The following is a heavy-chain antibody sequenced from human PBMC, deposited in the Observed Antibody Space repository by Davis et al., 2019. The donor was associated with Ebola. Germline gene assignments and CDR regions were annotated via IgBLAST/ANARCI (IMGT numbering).Heavy chain of an antibody. CDR2: IYYSGST. D-gene: IGHD6-13*01. CDR3: ASLGSSWPGRYYFDY. Sequence: MPSETLSLTCAVYGGSFSGYYWSWIRQPPGKGLEWIGYIYYSGSTNYNPSLKSRVTLSVDTSKNQFSLKLSSVTAADTAVYYCASLGSSWPGRYYFDYWGQGTLVTVSS. V-gene: IGHV4-59*08. J-gene: IGHJ4*02. CDR1: GGSFSGYY.